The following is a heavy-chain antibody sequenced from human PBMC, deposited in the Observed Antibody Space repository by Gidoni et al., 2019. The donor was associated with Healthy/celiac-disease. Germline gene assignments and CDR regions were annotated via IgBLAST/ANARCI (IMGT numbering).Heavy chain of an antibody. CDR1: GFTFSSSS. CDR2: ISSSSSYI. V-gene: IGHV3-21*01. J-gene: IGHJ6*02. CDR3: ARGRGYSGYDYYYYYGMDV. Sequence: EVQLVESGGGLVKPGGSLRLSCSASGFTFSSSSMNWVRQAPGKGLEWVSSISSSSSYIYYADSVKGRFTISRDNAKNALYLQMNSLRAEDTAVYYCARGRGYSGYDYYYYYGMDVWGQGTTVTVSS. D-gene: IGHD5-12*01.